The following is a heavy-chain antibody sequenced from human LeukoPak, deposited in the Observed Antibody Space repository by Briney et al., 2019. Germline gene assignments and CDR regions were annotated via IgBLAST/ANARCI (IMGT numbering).Heavy chain of an antibody. CDR3: ARESYYDSSGYPNTDY. Sequence: ASVKVSCKASGYTFTGYYMHWVRQAPGQGLEWMGWINPNSGGTNYAQKFQGWVTMTRDTSISTAYMELSRLRSDDTAVYYCARESYYDSSGYPNTDYWGQGTLVTVSS. CDR2: INPNSGGT. V-gene: IGHV1-2*04. J-gene: IGHJ4*02. CDR1: GYTFTGYY. D-gene: IGHD3-22*01.